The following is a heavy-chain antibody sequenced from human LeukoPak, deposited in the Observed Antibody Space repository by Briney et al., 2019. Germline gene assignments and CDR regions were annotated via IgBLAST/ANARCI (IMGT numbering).Heavy chain of an antibody. V-gene: IGHV3-48*03. J-gene: IGHJ6*04. CDR1: GFAFRSHG. CDR3: AELGITMIGGV. Sequence: GGSLRLSCAASGFAFRSHGMNWVRQAPGKGLEWVSYISSSGSTIYYADSVKGRFTISRDNAKNSLYLQMNSLRAEDTAVYYCAELGITMIGGVWGKGTTVTISS. D-gene: IGHD3-10*02. CDR2: ISSSGSTI.